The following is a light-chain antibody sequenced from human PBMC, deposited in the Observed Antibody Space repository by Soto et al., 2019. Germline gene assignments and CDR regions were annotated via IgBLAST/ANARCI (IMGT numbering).Light chain of an antibody. Sequence: QSVLTQPASVSGSPGQSITISCTGTSGDVDAFDYVSWYQQHPGKAPKLMIFEVSDRPSGVSDRFSGSKSCSTASLTISGLQAEDEADYFCTSFTSSSTQVFGPGTKVTVL. CDR3: TSFTSSSTQV. J-gene: IGLJ1*01. CDR1: SGDVDAFDY. CDR2: EVS. V-gene: IGLV2-14*01.